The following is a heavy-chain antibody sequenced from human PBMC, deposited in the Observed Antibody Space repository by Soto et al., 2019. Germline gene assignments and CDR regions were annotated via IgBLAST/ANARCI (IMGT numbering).Heavy chain of an antibody. CDR1: GDSISSSNW. V-gene: IGHV4-4*02. D-gene: IGHD1-26*01. CDR3: AREGRYSGAYYHTFDI. CDR2: VYHSDIT. J-gene: IGHJ3*02. Sequence: QVQLQVSGPGLVRPSGTLSLTCAVSGDSISSSNWWSWVRQPPGKGLEWLGEVYHSDITNYNPSRRSRVTISIDKSKNQFSLKLSSVTAADRAVYYCAREGRYSGAYYHTFDIWGQGTMVTGSS.